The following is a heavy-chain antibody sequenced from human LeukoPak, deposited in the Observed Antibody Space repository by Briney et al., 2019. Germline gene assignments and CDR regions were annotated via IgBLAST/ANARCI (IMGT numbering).Heavy chain of an antibody. V-gene: IGHV1-2*02. J-gene: IGHJ4*02. D-gene: IGHD3-22*01. CDR2: INPNSGGT. CDR3: ARGGEEISLKXIGVNYYDSSGXPXPPDX. Sequence: EASVKVSCKASGYTFTGYYMHWVRQAPGQGLEWMGWINPNSGGTNYAQKFQGRVTMTRDTSISTAYMELSRLRSDDTAVYYCARGGEEISLKXIGVNYYDSSGXPXPPDXWGQGXLVTV. CDR1: GYTFTGYY.